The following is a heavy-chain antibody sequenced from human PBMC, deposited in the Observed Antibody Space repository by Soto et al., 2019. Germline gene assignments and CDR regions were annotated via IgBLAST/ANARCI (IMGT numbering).Heavy chain of an antibody. D-gene: IGHD3-10*01. V-gene: IGHV1-18*01. CDR2: ISAYNGNT. J-gene: IGHJ4*02. CDR3: ATSISLIRRIVTWPVDF. CDR1: GYTFTSYG. Sequence: GASVKVSCKASGYTFTSYGICWERQAPGQGLEWMGWISAYNGNTKYAQQLQGRVTMTTDTSTSTAYMELSSLKSEDTAVYYCATSISLIRRIVTWPVDFWGQGTLVTVSS.